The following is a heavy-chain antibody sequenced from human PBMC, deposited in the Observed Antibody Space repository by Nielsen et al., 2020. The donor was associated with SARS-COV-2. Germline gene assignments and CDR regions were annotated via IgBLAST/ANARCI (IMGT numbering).Heavy chain of an antibody. D-gene: IGHD6-19*01. CDR2: ISSSSSTI. CDR1: GFTFSSYS. V-gene: IGHV3-48*02. Sequence: GGSLRLSCAASGFTFSSYSVNWVRQAPGKGLEWVSYISSSSSTIYYADSVKGRFTISRDNAKNSLYLQMNSLRDEDTAVYYCARASAVAGTWHVDYWGQGTLVTVSS. CDR3: ARASAVAGTWHVDY. J-gene: IGHJ4*02.